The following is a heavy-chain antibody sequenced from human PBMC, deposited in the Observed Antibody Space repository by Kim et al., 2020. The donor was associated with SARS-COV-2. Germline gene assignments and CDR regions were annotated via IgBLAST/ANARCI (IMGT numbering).Heavy chain of an antibody. V-gene: IGHV1-2*04. D-gene: IGHD3-10*01. J-gene: IGHJ4*02. Sequence: ASVKVSCKASGYTFTGYYMHWVRQAPGQGLEWMGWINPNSGGTNYAQKFQGWVTMTRDTSISTAYMELSRLRSDDTAVYYCARVPYYGSGSYYPDYWGQGTLVNVSS. CDR1: GYTFTGYY. CDR3: ARVPYYGSGSYYPDY. CDR2: INPNSGGT.